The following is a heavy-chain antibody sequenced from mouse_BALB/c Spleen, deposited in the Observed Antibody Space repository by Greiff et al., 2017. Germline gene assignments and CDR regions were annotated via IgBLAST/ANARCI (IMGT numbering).Heavy chain of an antibody. CDR1: GFTFSSFG. CDR3: ARDSSGYVEAMDY. D-gene: IGHD3-2*01. V-gene: IGHV5-17*02. Sequence: EVHLVESGGGLVQPGGSRKLSCAASGFTFSSFGMHWVRQAPEKGLEWVAYISSGSSTIYYADTVKGRFTISRDNPKNTLFLQMTSLRSEDTAMYYCARDSSGYVEAMDYWGQGTSVTVSS. J-gene: IGHJ4*01. CDR2: ISSGSSTI.